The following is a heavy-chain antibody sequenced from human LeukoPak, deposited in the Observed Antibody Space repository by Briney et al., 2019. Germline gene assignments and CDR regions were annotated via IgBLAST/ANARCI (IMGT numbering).Heavy chain of an antibody. Sequence: SETLSLTCTVSGVSISSYYWSWIRQPPGKGLEWIGYIYYSGSTNYNPSLKSRVTISVDTSKNQFSLKLSSVTAADTAVYYCARGYYYDSSGSTLDYWGQGTLVTVSS. CDR1: GVSISSYY. CDR2: IYYSGST. J-gene: IGHJ4*02. CDR3: ARGYYYDSSGSTLDY. V-gene: IGHV4-59*01. D-gene: IGHD3-22*01.